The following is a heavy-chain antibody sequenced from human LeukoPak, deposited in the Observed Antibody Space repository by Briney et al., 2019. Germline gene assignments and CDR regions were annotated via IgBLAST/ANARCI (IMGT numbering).Heavy chain of an antibody. CDR1: GYSISSGYY. V-gene: IGHV4-38-2*02. CDR3: ARGARRGVVAAPWFDP. CDR2: IYHSGST. J-gene: IGHJ5*02. D-gene: IGHD2-15*01. Sequence: SETLSLTCTVSGYSISSGYYWGWIRQPPGKGLEWIGSIYHSGSTYYNPSLKSRVTISVDTSKNQFSLKLSSVTAADTAVYYCARGARRGVVAAPWFDPWGQGTLVTVSS.